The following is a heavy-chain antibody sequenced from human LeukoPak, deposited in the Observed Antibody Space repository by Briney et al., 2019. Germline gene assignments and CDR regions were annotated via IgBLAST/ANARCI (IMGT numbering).Heavy chain of an antibody. CDR2: IDPEHGKT. V-gene: IGHV1-24*01. CDR3: ATDVIGLVKIVRRPFDI. J-gene: IGHJ3*02. CDR1: GHTLSELS. Sequence: ASVKLSCKLSGHTLSELSMHWVRQAPGKGLEWMGGIDPEHGKTDYADKVQGRITLTEDTSTDTAYMNLSSLTSDDTAVYYCATDVIGLVKIVRRPFDIWGPGTMLTVSS. D-gene: IGHD2-21*01.